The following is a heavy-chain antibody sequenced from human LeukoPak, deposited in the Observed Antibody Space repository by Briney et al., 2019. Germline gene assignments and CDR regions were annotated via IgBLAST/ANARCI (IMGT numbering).Heavy chain of an antibody. V-gene: IGHV3-15*01. D-gene: IGHD3-10*01. Sequence: GGSLRLSCAASGITLSTAWMSWFRQAPGKGLEWVGRIKSKIGGATADYAAPVKDRFTISRDDSKNTLYLQMNSLKTEDTAVYYCATDRAWFDPWGQGTLVTVSS. CDR2: IKSKIGGATA. CDR3: ATDRAWFDP. CDR1: GITLSTAW. J-gene: IGHJ5*02.